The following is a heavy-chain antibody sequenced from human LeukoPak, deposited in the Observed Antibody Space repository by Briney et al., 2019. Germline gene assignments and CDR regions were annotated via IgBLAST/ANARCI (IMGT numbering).Heavy chain of an antibody. V-gene: IGHV1-58*02. CDR2: IVVGSGNT. Sequence: SVKVSCKASGFTFTSPAMQWVRQARGQRLEWIGWIVVGSGNTNYAQKFQERVTITRDMSTSTAYMELSSLRSEDTAVYYCAAVLITMVRGVMNYFDYWGQGTLVTVSS. D-gene: IGHD3-10*01. CDR3: AAVLITMVRGVMNYFDY. J-gene: IGHJ4*02. CDR1: GFTFTSPA.